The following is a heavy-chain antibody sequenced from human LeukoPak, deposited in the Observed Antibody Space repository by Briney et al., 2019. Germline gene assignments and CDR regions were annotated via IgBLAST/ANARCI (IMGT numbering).Heavy chain of an antibody. V-gene: IGHV1-69*13. CDR2: IIPIFGTA. Sequence: SVKVSCKTSGGTFSSYAISWVRQAPGQGLEWMGGIIPIFGTANYAQKFQGRVTITADESTSTAYMELSSLRSEDTAVYYCASYRGYRTTKLDYWGQGTLVTVSS. D-gene: IGHD5-18*01. CDR1: GGTFSSYA. CDR3: ASYRGYRTTKLDY. J-gene: IGHJ4*02.